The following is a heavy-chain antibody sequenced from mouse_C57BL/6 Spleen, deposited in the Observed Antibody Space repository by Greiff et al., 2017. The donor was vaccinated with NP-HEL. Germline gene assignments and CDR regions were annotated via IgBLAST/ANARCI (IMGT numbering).Heavy chain of an antibody. Sequence: QVQLQQSGAELARPGASVKLSCKASGYTFTSYGISWVKQRTGQGLEWIGEIYPRSGNTYYNEKFKGKATLTADKSSSTAYMELRSLTSEDSAVYFCARGATMVTTDYFDSWGQGTTLTVSS. CDR1: GYTFTSYG. CDR2: IYPRSGNT. V-gene: IGHV1-81*01. D-gene: IGHD2-2*01. J-gene: IGHJ2*01. CDR3: ARGATMVTTDYFDS.